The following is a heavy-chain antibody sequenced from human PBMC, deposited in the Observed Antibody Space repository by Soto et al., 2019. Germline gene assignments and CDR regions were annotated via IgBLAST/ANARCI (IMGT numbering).Heavy chain of an antibody. Sequence: SETLSLTCTVSGGSISSYYWSWIRQPPGKGLEWIGYIYYSGSTNYNPSLKSRVTISVDTSKNQFSLKLSSVTAADTAVYYCARDAPYSSSWSRYNWFDPWGQGTLVTVSS. CDR2: IYYSGST. D-gene: IGHD6-13*01. CDR3: ARDAPYSSSWSRYNWFDP. V-gene: IGHV4-59*01. J-gene: IGHJ5*02. CDR1: GGSISSYY.